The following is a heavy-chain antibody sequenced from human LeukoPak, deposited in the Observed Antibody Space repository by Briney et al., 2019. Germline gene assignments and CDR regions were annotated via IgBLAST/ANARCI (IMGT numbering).Heavy chain of an antibody. J-gene: IGHJ4*02. V-gene: IGHV1-69*13. CDR2: IIPIFGTA. CDR3: ASQYDYVWGSYRFDY. Sequence: SVKVSCKASGYSFASNYIHWVRQAPGQGLEWMGGIIPIFGTANYAQKFQGRVTITADESTSTAYMELSSLRSEDTAVYYCASQYDYVWGSYRFDYWGQGTLVTVSS. CDR1: GYSFASNY. D-gene: IGHD3-16*02.